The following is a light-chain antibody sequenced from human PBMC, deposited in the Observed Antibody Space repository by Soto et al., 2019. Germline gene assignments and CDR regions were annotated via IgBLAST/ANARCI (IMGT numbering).Light chain of an antibody. CDR1: QSVSSTN. Sequence: ESMLTQSPGTLSLSPGERATLSCRASQSVSSTNLAWYQQKPGQPPRLLIYGASIRATGIPDRFSGSGSGTDFTLTIRRLEPEDFAVYYCQQFGGSPPAFTFGQGTKLEI. CDR3: QQFGGSPPAFT. V-gene: IGKV3-20*01. J-gene: IGKJ2*01. CDR2: GAS.